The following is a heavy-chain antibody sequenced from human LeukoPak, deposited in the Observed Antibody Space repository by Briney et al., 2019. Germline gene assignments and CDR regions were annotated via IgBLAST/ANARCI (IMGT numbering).Heavy chain of an antibody. V-gene: IGHV1-18*01. CDR3: ARISCSSSSCTYSGRRRVRGGSLDP. J-gene: IGHJ5*02. CDR2: IGSYNRKT. CDR1: GYTFNTYG. D-gene: IGHD2-2*01. Sequence: ASVKVSFKASGYTFNTYGNTWGRHAPGHGLEWKCLIGSYNRKTSYAANVQGRITLTKDTSASTAYLELRSLRSDDTAVYYCARISCSSSSCTYSGRRRVRGGSLDPWGQGTLVTVSS.